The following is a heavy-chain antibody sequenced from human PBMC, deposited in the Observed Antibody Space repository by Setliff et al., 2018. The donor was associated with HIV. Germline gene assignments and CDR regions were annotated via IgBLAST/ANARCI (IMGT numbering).Heavy chain of an antibody. V-gene: IGHV4-59*11. D-gene: IGHD3-3*01. CDR2: IYYSGST. Sequence: PSETLSLTCTVSGVSISSHYWSWIRQPPGKGLEWIGSIYYSGSTNYNPSLKSRVTISVDTSKNQFSLKLSSVTAADTAVYYCARDPVPQKRNNFWSGYSDYWGQGTLVTVS. J-gene: IGHJ4*02. CDR3: ARDPVPQKRNNFWSGYSDY. CDR1: GVSISSHY.